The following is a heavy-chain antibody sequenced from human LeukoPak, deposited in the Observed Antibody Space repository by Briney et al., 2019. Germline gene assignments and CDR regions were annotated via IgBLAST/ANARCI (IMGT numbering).Heavy chain of an antibody. D-gene: IGHD6-19*01. V-gene: IGHV1-18*01. CDR1: GYIFTSYG. Sequence: ASVKVSCKATGYIFTSYGIGWVRQAPGQGLEWMGWISTHSGNTNFVQKFQGRVTMTTDTSTTTAYMELGSLTSDDTAVYYCATVSYYSGCDYWGQGTLVTVSS. CDR3: ATVSYYSGCDY. J-gene: IGHJ4*02. CDR2: ISTHSGNT.